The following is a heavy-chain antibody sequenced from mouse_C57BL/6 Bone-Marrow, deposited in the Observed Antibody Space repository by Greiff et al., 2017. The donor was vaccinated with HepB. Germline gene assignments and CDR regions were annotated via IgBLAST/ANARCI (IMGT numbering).Heavy chain of an antibody. Sequence: EVKVVESGGGLVQSGRSLRLACATSGFTFSDFYMEWVRQAPGKGLEWIAASRNKANDYTTEYSASVKGRFIVSRDTSQSILYLQMNALRAEDTASYDCARDDYYGSSLAWFAYWGQGTLVTVSA. J-gene: IGHJ3*01. CDR3: ARDDYYGSSLAWFAY. CDR2: SRNKANDYTT. CDR1: GFTFSDFY. D-gene: IGHD1-1*01. V-gene: IGHV7-1*01.